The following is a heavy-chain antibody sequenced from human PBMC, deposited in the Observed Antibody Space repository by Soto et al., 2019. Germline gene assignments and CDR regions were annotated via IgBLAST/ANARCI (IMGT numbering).Heavy chain of an antibody. V-gene: IGHV1-69*05. CDR2: MIPRFGTG. D-gene: IGHD1-7*01. Sequence: SVKVSCKASGGSFRKYPKRWVRQAPGQGLEWVGGMIPRFGTGSYAEKFRDRVEITKDASTSTAYMELTNLVSDDIAVYYCRRDRGTTRLYYAMDVWGQGTTVTVSS. J-gene: IGHJ6*02. CDR3: RRDRGTTRLYYAMDV. CDR1: GGSFRKYP.